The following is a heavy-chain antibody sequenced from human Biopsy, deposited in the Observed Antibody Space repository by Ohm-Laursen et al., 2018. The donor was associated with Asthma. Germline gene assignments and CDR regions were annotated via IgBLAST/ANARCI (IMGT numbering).Heavy chain of an antibody. CDR3: AKDWKSLYVQYFFEY. J-gene: IGHJ4*02. D-gene: IGHD5/OR15-5a*01. Sequence: SLRLSCAASGFSFSSYGMHWVRQTPGKGLEWVAVISFDGTNKYYADSVKGRFTISRDNSKNTIYLQLNSLRAEDTAVYYCAKDWKSLYVQYFFEYWGQGTLVTVSS. CDR2: ISFDGTNK. CDR1: GFSFSSYG. V-gene: IGHV3-30*18.